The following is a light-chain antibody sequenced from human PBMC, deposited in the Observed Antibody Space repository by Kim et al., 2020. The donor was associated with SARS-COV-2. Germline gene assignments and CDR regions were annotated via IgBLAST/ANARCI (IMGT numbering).Light chain of an antibody. CDR3: QQLNSYLGS. V-gene: IGKV1-9*01. Sequence: DIQLTQSPSFLSASVGERVTITCRASQGISSYLAWYQQKPGNAPKLLIYAASTLQSGVPSRFSGSGSGTEFTLTISSLQPEDFATYYCQQLNSYLGSFGQGTKVDIK. J-gene: IGKJ1*01. CDR2: AAS. CDR1: QGISSY.